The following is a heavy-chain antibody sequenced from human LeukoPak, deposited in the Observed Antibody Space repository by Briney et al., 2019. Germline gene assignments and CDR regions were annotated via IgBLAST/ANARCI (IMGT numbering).Heavy chain of an antibody. Sequence: GGSLRLSCAASGFTFSSYAMSWVRQAPGKGLEWVSAISASGGSTYYADSVKGRFTISRDNSKDTLYLQMNSLRADDTAVYYCAKGLSCSGGSCYESDPDAFDIWGQGTTVTVSS. CDR3: AKGLSCSGGSCYESDPDAFDI. CDR2: ISASGGST. CDR1: GFTFSSYA. D-gene: IGHD2-15*01. V-gene: IGHV3-23*01. J-gene: IGHJ3*02.